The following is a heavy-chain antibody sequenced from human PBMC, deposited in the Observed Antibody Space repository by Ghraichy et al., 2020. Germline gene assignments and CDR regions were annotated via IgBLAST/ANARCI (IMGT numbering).Heavy chain of an antibody. CDR3: ARGLGAVVYYYYYYGMDV. D-gene: IGHD6-19*01. J-gene: IGHJ6*02. Sequence: SETLSLTCAVYGGSFSGYYWSWIRQPPGKGLEWIGEINHSGSTNYNPSLKSRVTISVDTSKNQFSLKLSSVTAADTAVYYCARGLGAVVYYYYYYGMDVWGQGTTVTVSS. CDR1: GGSFSGYY. V-gene: IGHV4-34*01. CDR2: INHSGST.